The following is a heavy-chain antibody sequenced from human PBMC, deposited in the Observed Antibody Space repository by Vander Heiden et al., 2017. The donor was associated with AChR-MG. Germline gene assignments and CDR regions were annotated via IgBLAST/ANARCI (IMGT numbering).Heavy chain of an antibody. J-gene: IGHJ4*02. Sequence: QVQLVQSGAEVKKPGASVKVSCQASGYTFTSYYMHWVRQAPGQGLEWMGIINPSGGSTSYAQKFQGRVTMTRDTSTSTVYMELSSLRSEDTAVYYCARGPPYCSSTSCPNDYWGQGTLVTVSS. D-gene: IGHD2-2*01. CDR2: INPSGGST. CDR3: ARGPPYCSSTSCPNDY. V-gene: IGHV1-46*01. CDR1: GYTFTSYY.